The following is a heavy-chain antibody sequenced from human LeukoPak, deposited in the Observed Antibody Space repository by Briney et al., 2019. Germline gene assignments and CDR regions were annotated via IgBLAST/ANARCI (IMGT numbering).Heavy chain of an antibody. Sequence: PSETLSLTCTVSGGSISSYYWSWIRQPAGKGLEWIGRVYTSGSTSYNPSLKSRVTISVDTSKNQFSLKLSSVTAADTAVYYCARDSCSSNSCSFDYWGQGTLVTVSS. V-gene: IGHV4-4*07. CDR1: GGSISSYY. CDR3: ARDSCSSNSCSFDY. D-gene: IGHD2-2*01. CDR2: VYTSGST. J-gene: IGHJ4*02.